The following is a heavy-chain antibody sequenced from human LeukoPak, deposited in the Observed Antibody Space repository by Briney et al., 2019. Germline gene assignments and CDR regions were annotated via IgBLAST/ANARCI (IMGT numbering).Heavy chain of an antibody. J-gene: IGHJ4*02. D-gene: IGHD2-2*01. CDR2: ISGSGGST. CDR3: AKGYCSSTSCLVDY. CDR1: GFTFSSYA. V-gene: IGHV3-23*01. Sequence: GASLRLSCAASGFTFSSYAMSWVRQAPGKGLEWVSAISGSGGSTYYADSVKGRFTISRDNAKNSLYLQMNSLRAEDTALYYCAKGYCSSTSCLVDYWGQGTLVTVSS.